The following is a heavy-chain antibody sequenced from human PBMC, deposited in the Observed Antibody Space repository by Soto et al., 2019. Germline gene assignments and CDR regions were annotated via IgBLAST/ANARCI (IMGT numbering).Heavy chain of an antibody. J-gene: IGHJ6*02. V-gene: IGHV3-43*01. Sequence: GGSLRLSCAASGSTFDDYTIHWVRQVPGKGLEWVSLISWDGGSTYYADSVKGRFTISRDNSKNSLYLQMNSLRAEDTAMYYCAKDIWSRGSTRLFYYYYGMDVWGQGTMVTVSS. CDR1: GSTFDDYT. CDR3: AKDIWSRGSTRLFYYYYGMDV. D-gene: IGHD2-2*01. CDR2: ISWDGGST.